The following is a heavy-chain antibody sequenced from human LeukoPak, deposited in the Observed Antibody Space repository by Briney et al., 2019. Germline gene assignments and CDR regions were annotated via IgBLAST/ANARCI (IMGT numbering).Heavy chain of an antibody. CDR3: ARGRTGPSADYYYGMDA. Sequence: SETLSLTCTVSGGSISYFWTWIRQPAGKGLEWIGRSHSSGGTNYNSSLRSRVTMSVDTSKNQFSLKLTSVTAADTAIYYCARGRTGPSADYYYGMDAWGQGTPVTVSS. D-gene: IGHD2-8*02. CDR1: GGSISYF. V-gene: IGHV4-4*07. J-gene: IGHJ6*02. CDR2: SHSSGGT.